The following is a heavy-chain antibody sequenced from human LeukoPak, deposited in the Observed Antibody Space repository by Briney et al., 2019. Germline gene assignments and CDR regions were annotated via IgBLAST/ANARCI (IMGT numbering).Heavy chain of an antibody. J-gene: IGHJ3*02. Sequence: GGSLRLSCAASGFTFSSYAMHWVRQAPGKGLEWVAVISYDGSNKYYADSVKGRFTISRDNSKNTLYLQMNSLRAEDTAVYYCAREGYYDILTGYSGGAFDIWGQGTMVTVSS. CDR3: AREGYYDILTGYSGGAFDI. D-gene: IGHD3-9*01. CDR1: GFTFSSYA. V-gene: IGHV3-30*04. CDR2: ISYDGSNK.